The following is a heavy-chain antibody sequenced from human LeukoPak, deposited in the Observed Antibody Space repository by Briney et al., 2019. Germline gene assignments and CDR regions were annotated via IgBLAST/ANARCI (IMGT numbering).Heavy chain of an antibody. D-gene: IGHD1-26*01. CDR2: INPSGGST. Sequence: ASVKVSCKASGYTFTNYYMHWVRQAPGQGLEWMGIINPSGGSTTYAQKFQGRVTMTEDTSTDTAYMELSSLRSEDTAVYYCATGYHPLGWFDPWGQGTLVTVSS. CDR1: GYTFTNYY. CDR3: ATGYHPLGWFDP. J-gene: IGHJ5*02. V-gene: IGHV1-46*01.